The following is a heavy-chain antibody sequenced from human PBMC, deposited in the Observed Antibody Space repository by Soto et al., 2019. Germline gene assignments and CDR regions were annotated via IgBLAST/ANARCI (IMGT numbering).Heavy chain of an antibody. CDR2: IGPNSGNT. V-gene: IGHV1-18*04. D-gene: IGHD3-3*01. J-gene: IGHJ5*01. Sequence: EASVKVSCKASHYTFTTYTITWVRQAPGQGLEWVGWIGPNSGNTNFAQKFQGRLSLTIDTSTSTAYMELRSLRSDDTAVYYFATDEGNYLDFWAHGTLVPVSS. CDR3: ATDEGNYLDF. CDR1: HYTFTTYT.